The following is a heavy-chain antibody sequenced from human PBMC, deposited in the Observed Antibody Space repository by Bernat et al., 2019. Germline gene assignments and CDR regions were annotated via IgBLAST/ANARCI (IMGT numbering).Heavy chain of an antibody. V-gene: IGHV4-39*01. CDR3: AGQAYYDCWSGYYGDYYYSMDV. D-gene: IGHD3-3*01. CDR1: GGSISSSSYY. J-gene: IGHJ6*02. CDR2: IYYSGST. Sequence: QLQLQESGPGLVKPSETLSLTCTVSGGSISSSSYYWGWIRQPPGKGLEWIGSIYYSGSTYYNPSLKSRVTISVDTSKNQFSLKLSSVTAADTAVYYCAGQAYYDCWSGYYGDYYYSMDVWGQGTTVTVSS.